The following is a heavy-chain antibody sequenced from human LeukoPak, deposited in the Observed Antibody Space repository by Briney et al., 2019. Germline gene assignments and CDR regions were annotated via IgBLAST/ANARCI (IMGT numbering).Heavy chain of an antibody. D-gene: IGHD4-17*01. V-gene: IGHV3-23*01. CDR1: GFTFSSYA. CDR2: IGGSGSRR. CDR3: ARAYADSGDYEAY. J-gene: IGHJ4*02. Sequence: GGSLRLFCAASGFTFSSYAMSWVRQAPGKGLEWVSAIGGSGSRRYHADSVKGRFTISRDNSRNTLYLQMNSLRAEDTAVYYCARAYADSGDYEAYWGQGTLVTVSS.